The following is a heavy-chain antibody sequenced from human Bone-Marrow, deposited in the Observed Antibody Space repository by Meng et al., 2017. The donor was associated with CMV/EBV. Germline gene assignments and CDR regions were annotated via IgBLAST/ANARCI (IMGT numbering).Heavy chain of an antibody. CDR3: ARGTAPYSFWSAYYMLDY. V-gene: IGHV1-18*01. CDR2: ISAHNGDT. CDR1: GYTFSNYG. D-gene: IGHD3-3*01. Sequence: GESLKISCKASGYTFSNYGFTWVRQAPGQGLEWMGWISAHNGDTNYPQELQDRVTMTTDTSTNTAFMELRSLRSDDTAVYYCARGTAPYSFWSAYYMLDYWGQGTLVTVSS. J-gene: IGHJ4*02.